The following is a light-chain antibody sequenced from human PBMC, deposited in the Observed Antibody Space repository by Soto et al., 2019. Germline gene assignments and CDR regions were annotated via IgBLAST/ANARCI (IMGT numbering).Light chain of an antibody. V-gene: IGKV1-6*01. CDR3: QQANSFLFT. J-gene: IGKJ4*01. CDR1: QGIRDE. Sequence: AIQMTQFPASLSASVGDRVTITCRASQGIRDELGWYQQKPGKAPNLLIYGASRLERGVPSRFSGSGSGTDFSLTISSLRPEDSATYYCQQANSFLFTFGGGTKVEIK. CDR2: GAS.